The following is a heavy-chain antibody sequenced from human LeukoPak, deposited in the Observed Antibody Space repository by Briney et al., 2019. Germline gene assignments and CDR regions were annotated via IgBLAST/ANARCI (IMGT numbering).Heavy chain of an antibody. Sequence: GGSLRLSCAASGFTFSSYSMNWVRQAPGKGLEWVSSISSSSSYIYYADSVRGRFTISRDNAKNSLYLQMDSLRVDDTAMYYCARIVGPTIWYFDLWGRATLVTVSS. D-gene: IGHD1-26*01. J-gene: IGHJ2*01. CDR2: ISSSSSYI. V-gene: IGHV3-21*01. CDR3: ARIVGPTIWYFDL. CDR1: GFTFSSYS.